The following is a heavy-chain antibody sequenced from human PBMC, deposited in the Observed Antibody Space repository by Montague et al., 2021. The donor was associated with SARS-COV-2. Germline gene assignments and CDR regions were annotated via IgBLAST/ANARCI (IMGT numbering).Heavy chain of an antibody. Sequence: SETLSLTCTVSGGSINTPNHYWGWIRQPPGKGLEWVGSMSYSGSSYYNPSLRRRLTISVDTSKSQFSLRLSSVTAADTAVYCCARLLAATGHFDFWGQGTLVSVSS. J-gene: IGHJ4*02. CDR2: MSYSGSS. CDR1: GGSINTPNHY. CDR3: ARLLAATGHFDF. V-gene: IGHV4-39*01. D-gene: IGHD6-13*01.